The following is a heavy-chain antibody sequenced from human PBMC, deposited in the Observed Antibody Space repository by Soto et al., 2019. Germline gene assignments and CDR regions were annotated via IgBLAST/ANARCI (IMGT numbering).Heavy chain of an antibody. V-gene: IGHV4-39*01. CDR2: IYYSGST. CDR3: ARGHLLRYFDWLQTNDAFDI. J-gene: IGHJ3*02. D-gene: IGHD3-9*01. Sequence: SETLSLTCTVSGGSISSSSYYWGWIRQPPGKGLEWIGSIYYSGSTYYNPSLKSRVTISVDTSKNQFSLKLSSVTAADTAVYYCARGHLLRYFDWLQTNDAFDIWGQGTMVTVSS. CDR1: GGSISSSSYY.